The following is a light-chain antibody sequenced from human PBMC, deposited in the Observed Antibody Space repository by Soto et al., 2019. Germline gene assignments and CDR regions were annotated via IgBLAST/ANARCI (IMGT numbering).Light chain of an antibody. Sequence: EIVLTQSPATLSLSPVERATLSCRASQSVSSNLAWYQQNLGQAPRLLIYGASTRATGIPLRFSGSGSGTEFTLTISSLQSEDFAVYYCQQYNNWPRTFGPGTKVDI. J-gene: IGKJ1*01. CDR1: QSVSSN. CDR2: GAS. CDR3: QQYNNWPRT. V-gene: IGKV3-15*01.